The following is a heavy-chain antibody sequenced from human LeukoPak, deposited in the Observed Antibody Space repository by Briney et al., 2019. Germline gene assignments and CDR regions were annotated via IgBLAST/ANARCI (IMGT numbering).Heavy chain of an antibody. J-gene: IGHJ3*02. CDR1: GGSISSSSYY. D-gene: IGHD7-27*01. V-gene: IGHV4-39*07. CDR3: ARGKLGMEAFDI. Sequence: KPSETLSLTCTVSGGSISSSSYYWGWIRQPPGKGLEWIGSIYYSGSTYYNPSLKSRVTISVDTSKNQFSLKLSSVTAADTAVYYCARGKLGMEAFDIWGQGTMVTVSS. CDR2: IYYSGST.